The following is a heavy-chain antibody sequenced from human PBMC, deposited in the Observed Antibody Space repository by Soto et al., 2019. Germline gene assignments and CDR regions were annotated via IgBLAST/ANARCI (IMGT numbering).Heavy chain of an antibody. CDR3: ARHYDFWSGYSGGAFDY. CDR2: INPSGGST. V-gene: IGHV1-46*03. CDR1: GYTFTSYY. J-gene: IGHJ4*02. D-gene: IGHD3-3*01. Sequence: QVQLVQSGAEVKKPGASVKVSCKASGYTFTSYYMHWVRQAPGQGLEWMGIINPSGGSTSYAQKFQGRVNMTRDTSTSTVYMELSSLRAEDTAVYYCARHYDFWSGYSGGAFDYWGQGTLVTVSS.